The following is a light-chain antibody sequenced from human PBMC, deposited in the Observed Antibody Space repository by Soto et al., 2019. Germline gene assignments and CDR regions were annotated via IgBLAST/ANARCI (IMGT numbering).Light chain of an antibody. CDR1: SSDIGAYNY. CDR3: CSCAGSNNLI. J-gene: IGLJ1*01. Sequence: QSALTQPPSASGSPGQSVTISCTGTSSDIGAYNYVSWYQQYPGKAPKLMIFEVSKRPSGVPDRFSGSKSGNTASLTVSGLQAEDEADYYCCSCAGSNNLIFGTGTKVTVL. CDR2: EVS. V-gene: IGLV2-8*01.